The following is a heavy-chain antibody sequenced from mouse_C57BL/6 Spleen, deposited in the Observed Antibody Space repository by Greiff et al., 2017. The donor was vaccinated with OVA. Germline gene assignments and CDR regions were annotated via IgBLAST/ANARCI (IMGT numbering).Heavy chain of an antibody. CDR2: INPSNGGT. CDR3: ARYPAYYYLSWFAY. CDR1: GYTFTSYW. V-gene: IGHV1-53*01. J-gene: IGHJ3*01. Sequence: VQLQQPGTELVKPGASVKLSCKASGYTFTSYWMHWVKQRPGQGLEWIGNINPSNGGTNYDEKFKSKATLTVDKSSSTAYMQLSSLTSEDSAVYYCARYPAYYYLSWFAYWGQGTLVTVSA. D-gene: IGHD2-10*01.